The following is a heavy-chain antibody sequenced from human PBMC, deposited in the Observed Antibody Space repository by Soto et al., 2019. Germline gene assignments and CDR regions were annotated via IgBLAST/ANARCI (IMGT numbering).Heavy chain of an antibody. Sequence: PGGSLRLSCAASGFTFSSYAMSWVRQAPGKGLEWVSAISGSGGSTSYAQKFQGRVTMTRDTSTSTVYMELSSLRSEDTAVYYCAAERGAAGIFIFYGMDVWGQGTTVTVSS. V-gene: IGHV3-23*01. CDR3: AAERGAAGIFIFYGMDV. CDR2: ISGSGGST. CDR1: GFTFSSYA. D-gene: IGHD6-13*01. J-gene: IGHJ6*02.